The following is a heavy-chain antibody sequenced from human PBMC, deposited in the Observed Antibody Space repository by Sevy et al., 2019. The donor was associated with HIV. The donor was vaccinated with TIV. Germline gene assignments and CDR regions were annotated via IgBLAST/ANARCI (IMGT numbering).Heavy chain of an antibody. CDR3: ARDRSPYYYGSGSYPPFDY. CDR1: GYTFTSYG. V-gene: IGHV1-18*01. Sequence: ASVKVSCKASGYTFTSYGISWVRQAPGQGLAWMGWISAYNGNTNYAQKLQGRVTMTTDTSTSTAYMELRSLRSDDTAVYYCARDRSPYYYGSGSYPPFDYWGQGTLVTVSS. D-gene: IGHD3-10*01. J-gene: IGHJ4*02. CDR2: ISAYNGNT.